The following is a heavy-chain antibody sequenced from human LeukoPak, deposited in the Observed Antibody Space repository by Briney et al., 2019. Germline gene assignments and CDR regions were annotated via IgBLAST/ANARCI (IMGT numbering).Heavy chain of an antibody. V-gene: IGHV3-11*01. CDR2: ISSSGSTI. CDR3: ARDKDSSGYDAFDI. Sequence: GGSLRLSCAAPGFTFSDYYMSWIRQAPGKGLEWVSYISSSGSTIYYADSVKGRFTISRDNAKNSLYLQMNSLRAEDTAVYYCARDKDSSGYDAFDIWGQGTMVTVSS. CDR1: GFTFSDYY. J-gene: IGHJ3*02. D-gene: IGHD3-22*01.